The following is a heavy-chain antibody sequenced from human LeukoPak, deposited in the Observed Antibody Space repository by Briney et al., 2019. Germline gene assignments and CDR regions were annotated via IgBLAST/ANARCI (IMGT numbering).Heavy chain of an antibody. J-gene: IGHJ4*02. Sequence: GASVKVSCKVSGYTLTELSMHWVRQAPGKGLEWMGGFDPEDGETIYAQKFQGRVTMTEDTSTDTAYMGLSSLRSEDTAVYYCATATYYYDSSGYYPDYWGQGILVTVSS. V-gene: IGHV1-24*01. CDR1: GYTLTELS. D-gene: IGHD3-22*01. CDR2: FDPEDGET. CDR3: ATATYYYDSSGYYPDY.